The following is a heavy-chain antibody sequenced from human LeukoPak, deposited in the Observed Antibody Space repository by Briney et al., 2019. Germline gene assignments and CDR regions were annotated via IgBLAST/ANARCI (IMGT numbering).Heavy chain of an antibody. Sequence: SETLSLTCTVSGGSISSYYWSWIRQPAGKGLEWIGRIYTSGSTNYNPSLKSRVTMSVDTSKNQFSLKLSSVTAADTAVYYCARGGSRYSSGWYVYWGQGTLVTVSS. D-gene: IGHD6-19*01. V-gene: IGHV4-4*07. CDR1: GGSISSYY. J-gene: IGHJ4*02. CDR2: IYTSGST. CDR3: ARGGSRYSSGWYVY.